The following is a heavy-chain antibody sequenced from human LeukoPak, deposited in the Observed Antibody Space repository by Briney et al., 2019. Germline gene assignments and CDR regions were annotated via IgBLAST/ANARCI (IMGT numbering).Heavy chain of an antibody. J-gene: IGHJ4*02. CDR2: ISWNSGSI. CDR3: AKDADPYGSGSYDY. D-gene: IGHD1-26*01. V-gene: IGHV3-9*01. Sequence: GGSLRLSCAASGFTFDDYAMHWVRQAPGKGLEWVSGISWNSGSIGYADSVKGRFTISRDNAKNSLYLQMNSLRAEDTALYYCAKDADPYGSGSYDYWGQGTLVTVSS. CDR1: GFTFDDYA.